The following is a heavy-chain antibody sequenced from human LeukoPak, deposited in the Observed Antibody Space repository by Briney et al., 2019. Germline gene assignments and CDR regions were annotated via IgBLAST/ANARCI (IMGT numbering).Heavy chain of an antibody. J-gene: IGHJ6*02. D-gene: IGHD6-13*01. Sequence: PGGSLRLSCAASGFTFSSYAMSWVRQAPGKGLEWVSAISGSGGSTYYADSVKGRFTISRDNSKNTLYLQMNSLRAEDTAVYYCEAEQLVHYYYYYGMDVWGQGTTVTVSS. CDR3: EAEQLVHYYYYYGMDV. CDR1: GFTFSSYA. CDR2: ISGSGGST. V-gene: IGHV3-23*01.